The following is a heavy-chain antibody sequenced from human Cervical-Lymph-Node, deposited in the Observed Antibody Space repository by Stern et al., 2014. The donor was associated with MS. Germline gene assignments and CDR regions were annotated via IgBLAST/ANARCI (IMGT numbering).Heavy chain of an antibody. J-gene: IGHJ4*02. CDR3: AKGVLHYYDTSTLEY. Sequence: VHLVESGGGVVQPGRSLRLSCAASGFTFSSYVMHWVRQAPGKGLEWVAVISSDGNNGYYTDSVKGRFTIARDNFKNKLYMQMSSLRPEDTAVYYCAKGVLHYYDTSTLEYWGQGTRVTVSS. D-gene: IGHD3-22*01. V-gene: IGHV3-30*18. CDR1: GFTFSSYV. CDR2: ISSDGNNG.